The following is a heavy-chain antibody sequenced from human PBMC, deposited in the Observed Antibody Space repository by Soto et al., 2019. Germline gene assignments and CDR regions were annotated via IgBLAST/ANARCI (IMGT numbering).Heavy chain of an antibody. CDR3: ARGFGVLTFYFGLDV. J-gene: IGHJ6*02. CDR2: IWYDGSDD. CDR1: GFSFNSYG. V-gene: IGHV3-33*01. Sequence: QVQLVESGGGVVQPGRSLRLSCAASGFSFNSYGMHWVRQAPGKGLEWVAVIWYDGSDDYYADSVKGRFTISRDNSKNTLYLQMNSLRVEDTAVYYCARGFGVLTFYFGLDVWCQGTTVTVSS. D-gene: IGHD3-3*01.